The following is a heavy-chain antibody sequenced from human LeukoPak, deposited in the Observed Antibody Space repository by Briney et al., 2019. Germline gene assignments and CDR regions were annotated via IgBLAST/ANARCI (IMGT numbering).Heavy chain of an antibody. CDR1: GYTFTSYA. Sequence: ASVKVSCKASGYTFTSYAMHWVRQAPGQRLEWMGWINAGNGNAKYSQKFQGRVTITRDTSASTAYMELSSLRSEDTAVYYCARAYMVRGVIIGYWGQGTLVTVSS. J-gene: IGHJ4*02. D-gene: IGHD3-10*01. CDR2: INAGNGNA. V-gene: IGHV1-3*01. CDR3: ARAYMVRGVIIGY.